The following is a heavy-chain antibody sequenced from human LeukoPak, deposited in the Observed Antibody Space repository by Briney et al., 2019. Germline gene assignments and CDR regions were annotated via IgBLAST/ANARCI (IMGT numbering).Heavy chain of an antibody. CDR1: GFTFSNHW. J-gene: IGHJ4*02. D-gene: IGHD1-20*01. CDR2: IDLDGSET. CDR3: ARIWYFGDNNWRYFDY. V-gene: IGHV3-7*01. Sequence: PGGSLRPSCAASGFTFSNHWMSWVRQAPGKGLEWVANIDLDGSETQYVGSVKGRFTISRDNAKNSPYLQMNSLRPEDTATYHYARIWYFGDNNWRYFDYWGQGTLVTVSS.